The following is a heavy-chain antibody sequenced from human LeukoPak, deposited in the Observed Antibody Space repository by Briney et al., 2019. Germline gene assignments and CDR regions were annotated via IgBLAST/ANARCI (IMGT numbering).Heavy chain of an antibody. D-gene: IGHD2-21*01. CDR2: INWNGGST. V-gene: IGHV3-20*04. J-gene: IGHJ4*02. CDR1: GFTFDDYG. Sequence: GGSLRLSCAASGFTFDDYGMSWVRQAPGKGLEWVSGINWNGGSTGYADSVKGRFTISRDNAKNSLYLQMNSLRAEDTALYYCARDPSSHAISATYDYWGQGTLVTVSS. CDR3: ARDPSSHAISATYDY.